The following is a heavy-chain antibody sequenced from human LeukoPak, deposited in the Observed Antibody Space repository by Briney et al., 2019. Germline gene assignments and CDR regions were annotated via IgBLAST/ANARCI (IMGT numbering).Heavy chain of an antibody. CDR2: INSDGSST. D-gene: IGHD5-18*01. V-gene: IGHV3-74*01. J-gene: IGHJ4*02. Sequence: PGGSLRLSCVASGFTFSSYWMHWVRQAPGKGLVWVSRINSDGSSTSYADSVKGRFTISRDNAKNTLYLQMNSLRAEDTAVYYCARFPGYSYGQRYFDYWGQGTLVTVSS. CDR3: ARFPGYSYGQRYFDY. CDR1: GFTFSSYW.